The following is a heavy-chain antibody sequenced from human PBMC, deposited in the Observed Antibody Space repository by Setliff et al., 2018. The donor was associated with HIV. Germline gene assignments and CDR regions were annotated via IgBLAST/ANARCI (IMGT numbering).Heavy chain of an antibody. CDR3: ATLDPSGGNFLAY. D-gene: IGHD2-21*02. Sequence: SETLSLTCTVSGDTDFYWNWIRQPPGKGLEWIGYIHASGKTNYNPSLKSRVTISLDTSKMQFSLHLTSVTAADTSVYYCATLDPSGGNFLAYWGQGTLVTVSS. J-gene: IGHJ4*02. V-gene: IGHV4-4*09. CDR2: IHASGKT. CDR1: GDTDFY.